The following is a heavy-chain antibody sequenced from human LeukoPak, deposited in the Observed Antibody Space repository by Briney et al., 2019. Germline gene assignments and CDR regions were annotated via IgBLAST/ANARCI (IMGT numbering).Heavy chain of an antibody. J-gene: IGHJ4*02. V-gene: IGHV1-2*02. CDR2: INPNSGGT. D-gene: IGHD3-9*01. Sequence: ASVKVSCKASGYTFTGYYMHWVRQAPGQGLEWMGWINPNSGGTNYAQKFQGRVTMTRDTSISTAYMELSGLRSDDTAVYYCARDPGYDILTGYSWYYFDYWGQGTLVTVSS. CDR1: GYTFTGYY. CDR3: ARDPGYDILTGYSWYYFDY.